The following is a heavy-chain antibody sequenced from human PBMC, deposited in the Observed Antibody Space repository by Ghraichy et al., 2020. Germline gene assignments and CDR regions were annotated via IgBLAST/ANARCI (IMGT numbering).Heavy chain of an antibody. Sequence: SETLSLTCTVSGGSINNHWWSWVRQPPGKGLEWIGYIYYSGSTSYNPSLKSRVTISIDTSKNQFSLKLSSVTAADTAVYYCVTTGGASPNSWGQGTLVTVSS. CDR2: IYYSGST. D-gene: IGHD1-14*01. J-gene: IGHJ4*02. CDR1: GGSINNHW. V-gene: IGHV4-59*08. CDR3: VTTGGASPNS.